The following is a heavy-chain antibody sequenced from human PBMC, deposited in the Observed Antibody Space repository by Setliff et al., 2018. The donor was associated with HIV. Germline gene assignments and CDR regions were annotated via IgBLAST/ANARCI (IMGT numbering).Heavy chain of an antibody. CDR2: ISLSGST. CDR1: GYSLSSASY. J-gene: IGHJ5*02. V-gene: IGHV4-38-2*02. Sequence: TSETLSLTCSVSGYSLSSASYWGWIRQSPEKGLEWIGSISLSGSTYYNPSLQSRVTISIDMSKNHFSPNLKPVTAADTAIYYCARGLTAPAAAGSWGQGMLVTVSS. D-gene: IGHD6-13*01. CDR3: ARGLTAPAAAGS.